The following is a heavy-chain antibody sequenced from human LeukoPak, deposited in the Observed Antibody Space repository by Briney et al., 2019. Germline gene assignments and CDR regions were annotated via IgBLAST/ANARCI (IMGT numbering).Heavy chain of an antibody. J-gene: IGHJ3*02. V-gene: IGHV3-23*01. CDR1: GFSFSTYA. CDR3: ARRGNPFDI. Sequence: PGGSLRLSWVASGFSFSTYAMTWVRQAPGKGLEWVSFINSDGDSAYYADFVKGRFTISRDNSKNTLYLQMNSLRAEDTALYYCARRGNPFDIWGQGTMVTVSS. D-gene: IGHD3-16*01. CDR2: INSDGDSA.